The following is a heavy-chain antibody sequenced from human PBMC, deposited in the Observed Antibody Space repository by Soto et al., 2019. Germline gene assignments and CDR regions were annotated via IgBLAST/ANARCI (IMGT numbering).Heavy chain of an antibody. J-gene: IGHJ4*02. Sequence: GGSLRLSCAASGFTVSSKYMSWVRQAPGKGLEWVSLIQSGGPTYYADSVKGRFTISRDNSENTLHLQMNSLRAEDTAVYYCSKDEDEGGVIETHTTATFDYWGQGTLVTVSS. CDR3: SKDEDEGGVIETHTTATFDY. V-gene: IGHV3-66*01. CDR1: GFTVSSKY. D-gene: IGHD3-3*01. CDR2: IQSGGPT.